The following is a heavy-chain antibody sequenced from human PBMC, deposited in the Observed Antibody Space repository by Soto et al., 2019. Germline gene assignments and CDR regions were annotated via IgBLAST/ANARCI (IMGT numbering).Heavy chain of an antibody. CDR1: GYTFTNFG. CDR2: ISAFNGNT. CDR3: ARHRNYYAPDTYCDFYHGLDA. V-gene: IGHV1-18*01. J-gene: IGHJ6*02. D-gene: IGHD3-10*01. Sequence: ASVKVSCKASGYTFTNFGISWVRQAPGQGLEWVGWISAFNGNTNYSQKLQDRVTMTTDTSTSTAYMELRSLRSGDTAVYYCARHRNYYAPDTYCDFYHGLDARGQGTTITVSS.